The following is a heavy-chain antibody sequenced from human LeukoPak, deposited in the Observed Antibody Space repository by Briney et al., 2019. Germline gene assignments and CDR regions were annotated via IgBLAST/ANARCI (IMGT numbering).Heavy chain of an antibody. Sequence: SETLSLTCTVSGGSISSYYWSWIRQPPGKGLEWIGYIYYSGSTNYSPSLESRVTISVDTSKNQFLLKLSSVTAADTAVYYCARGPRELLYDAFDIWGQGTMVTVSS. CDR2: IYYSGST. J-gene: IGHJ3*02. D-gene: IGHD3-10*01. V-gene: IGHV4-59*01. CDR3: ARGPRELLYDAFDI. CDR1: GGSISSYY.